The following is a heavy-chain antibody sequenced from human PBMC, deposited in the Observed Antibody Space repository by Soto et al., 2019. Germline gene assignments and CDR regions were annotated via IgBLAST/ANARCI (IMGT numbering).Heavy chain of an antibody. J-gene: IGHJ6*02. Sequence: SVNGSWKSSGGAFSSYSISWVRQAPGQGLEWMGGIIPIFGTANYAQKFQGRVTITADESTSTAYMELSSLRSEDTAVYYCARDQAVPAARYYYSGMDVWGQGTTVP. CDR3: ARDQAVPAARYYYSGMDV. V-gene: IGHV1-69*13. D-gene: IGHD2-2*01. CDR1: GGAFSSYS. CDR2: IIPIFGTA.